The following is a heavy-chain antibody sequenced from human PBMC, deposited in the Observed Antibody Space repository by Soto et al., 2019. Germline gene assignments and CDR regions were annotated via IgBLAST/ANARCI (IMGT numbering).Heavy chain of an antibody. CDR1: GYAFTTYG. Sequence: QVHLVQSGAEVKKPGASVKVSCKGSGYAFTTYGITWVRQAPGQGLEWMGWISAHNGNTNYAQKIQGRVTVTRDTSTSTADMELRRLRSDDTAVYYCARGRYGDYWGQGALVNVS. CDR3: ARGRYGDY. J-gene: IGHJ4*02. CDR2: ISAHNGNT. D-gene: IGHD1-1*01. V-gene: IGHV1-18*01.